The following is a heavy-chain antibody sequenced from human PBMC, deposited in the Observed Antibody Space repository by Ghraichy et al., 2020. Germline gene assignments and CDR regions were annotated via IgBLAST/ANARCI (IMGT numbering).Heavy chain of an antibody. CDR3: ARSGWYYYYGMDV. J-gene: IGHJ6*02. Sequence: GPTLVKPTETLTLTCTVSGFSLSNARMGVSWIRQPPGKALEWLAHIFSNDEKSYSTSLKSRLTISKDTSKSQVVLTMTNMDPVDTATYYCARSGWYYYYGMDVWGQGTTVTVSS. CDR2: IFSNDEK. CDR1: GFSLSNARMG. V-gene: IGHV2-26*02. D-gene: IGHD6-19*01.